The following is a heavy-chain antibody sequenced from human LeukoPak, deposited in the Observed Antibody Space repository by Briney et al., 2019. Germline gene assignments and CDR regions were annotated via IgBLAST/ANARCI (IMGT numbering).Heavy chain of an antibody. CDR3: ARDLLHY. J-gene: IGHJ4*02. V-gene: IGHV3-30*04. CDR1: GFTFSSYA. D-gene: IGHD3-3*01. Sequence: GGSLRLSCAASGFTFSSYAMHWVRQAPGKGLEWVAVISYDGSNKYYADSVKGRFTISIDNSKNTLYLQMNSLRADDTAVYYCARDLLHYWGQGTLVTVSS. CDR2: ISYDGSNK.